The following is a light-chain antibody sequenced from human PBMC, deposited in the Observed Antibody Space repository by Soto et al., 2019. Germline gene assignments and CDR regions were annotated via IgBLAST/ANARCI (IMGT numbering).Light chain of an antibody. CDR1: QSLLHITGETF. CDR3: MQSTQLPPT. J-gene: IGKJ1*01. V-gene: IGKV2D-29*02. CDR2: EVS. Sequence: DVVMTQTPLSLSVAPGKPASISCKSSQSLLHITGETFLFWYLQKPGQSPQLLIYEVSTRVSGVPDRFSGSGSGTDFTLEISRVETDDVGIYYCMQSTQLPPTFGQGTKVDIK.